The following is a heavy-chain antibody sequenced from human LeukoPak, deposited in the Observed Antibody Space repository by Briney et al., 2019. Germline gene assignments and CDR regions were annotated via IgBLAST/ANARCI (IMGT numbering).Heavy chain of an antibody. J-gene: IGHJ6*02. D-gene: IGHD6-13*01. CDR3: ARGPYSSPETHYYYYGMDV. CDR2: MNPNSGNT. Sequence: EASVKVSCKASGYTFTSYDINWVRQATGQGLEWMGWMNPNSGNTGYAQKFQGRVTMTRTTSTSTPYMELSSLRSEDTAVYYCARGPYSSPETHYYYYGMDVWGQGTTVTVSS. CDR1: GYTFTSYD. V-gene: IGHV1-8*01.